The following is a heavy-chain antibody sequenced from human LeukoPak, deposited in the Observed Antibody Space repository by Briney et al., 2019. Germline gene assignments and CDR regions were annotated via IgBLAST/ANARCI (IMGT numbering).Heavy chain of an antibody. CDR2: IYSGGST. CDR3: ARLLPPRDAFDI. D-gene: IGHD2-15*01. CDR1: GFTVSSNY. J-gene: IGHJ3*02. V-gene: IGHV3-66*04. Sequence: PGRSLRLSCAASGFTVSSNYMSWVRQAPGKGLEWVSVIYSGGSTYYADSVKGRFTISRDNSKNTLYLQMNSLRAEDTAVYYCARLLPPRDAFDIWGQGTMVTVSS.